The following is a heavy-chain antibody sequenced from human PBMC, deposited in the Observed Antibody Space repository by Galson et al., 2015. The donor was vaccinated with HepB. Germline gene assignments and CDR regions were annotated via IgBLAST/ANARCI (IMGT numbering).Heavy chain of an antibody. J-gene: IGHJ1*01. Sequence: SLRLSCAASGFTFSSYAMSWVRQAPGKGLEWVSAISGSGGSTYYADSVKGRFTISRDNSKNTLYLQMNSLRAEDTAVYYCAKDAAEYSSGWYEATEYFQHWGQGTLVTVSS. CDR2: ISGSGGST. CDR1: GFTFSSYA. D-gene: IGHD6-19*01. CDR3: AKDAAEYSSGWYEATEYFQH. V-gene: IGHV3-23*01.